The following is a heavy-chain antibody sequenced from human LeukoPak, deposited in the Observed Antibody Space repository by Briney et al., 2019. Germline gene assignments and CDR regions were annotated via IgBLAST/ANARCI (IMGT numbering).Heavy chain of an antibody. V-gene: IGHV3-48*01. Sequence: LTGGSLRLSCAASGFTFRTYNMNWVRQAPGKGLEWVSYITSGGTTIYYADSVKGRFTISRDNAKNSLYLQMNSLRAEDTAVYYCAKVLLWFGDYFDYWGQGTLVTVSS. D-gene: IGHD3-10*01. CDR3: AKVLLWFGDYFDY. J-gene: IGHJ4*02. CDR1: GFTFRTYN. CDR2: ITSGGTTI.